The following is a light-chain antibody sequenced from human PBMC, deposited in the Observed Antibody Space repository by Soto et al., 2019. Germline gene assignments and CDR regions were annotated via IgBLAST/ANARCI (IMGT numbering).Light chain of an antibody. V-gene: IGLV2-23*01. J-gene: IGLJ2*01. Sequence: QSALTQPASVSGSPGQSITISCTGTSSDIGRYYLVSWYQQRPGKAPKLMIYEGNKRPSGISNRFSGSKSVITASLTISGLQAEDEADYYCCSYAGTSTPVVFGGGTKLTVL. CDR3: CSYAGTSTPVV. CDR1: SSDIGRYYL. CDR2: EGN.